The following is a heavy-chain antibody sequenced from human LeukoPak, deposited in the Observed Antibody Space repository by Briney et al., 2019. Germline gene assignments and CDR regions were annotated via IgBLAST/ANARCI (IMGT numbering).Heavy chain of an antibody. Sequence: PSETLSLTCTISGASIDSYYWSWIRQPPGKGLEWIGYIYYSGSTNYNPSLKSRVTISVDTSKNQFSLKLSSVTAADTAVYYCARGTIKYDFWSGHGDAFDIWGQGTMVTVSS. CDR1: GASIDSYY. CDR3: ARGTIKYDFWSGHGDAFDI. J-gene: IGHJ3*02. CDR2: IYYSGST. D-gene: IGHD3-3*01. V-gene: IGHV4-59*01.